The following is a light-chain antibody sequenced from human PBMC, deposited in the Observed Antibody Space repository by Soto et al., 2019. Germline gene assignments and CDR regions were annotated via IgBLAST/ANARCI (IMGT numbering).Light chain of an antibody. J-gene: IGKJ1*01. V-gene: IGKV3-15*01. CDR2: GAS. CDR3: QQYFNWRT. Sequence: IVLTQSPATLSVSLGERATLACRARHNGNINLACYQQKPGQAPRLLVYGASTKATDIPARFSSSGSGTEFTLTIRSLQSEDFAIYYCQQYFNWRTFGQGTKVDIK. CDR1: HNGNIN.